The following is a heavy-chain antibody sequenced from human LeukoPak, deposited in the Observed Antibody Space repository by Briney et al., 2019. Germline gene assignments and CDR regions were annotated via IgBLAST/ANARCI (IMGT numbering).Heavy chain of an antibody. CDR2: IYYGGST. CDR1: GGSISSSSYY. V-gene: IGHV4-39*01. J-gene: IGHJ4*02. Sequence: SETLSLTCTVSGGSISSSSYYWGWIRQPPGKGLEWVGSIYYGGSTYYNPSLKSRVTISVDTSKNQISLNLTSVTAADTAVYYCARTSGYFDSSGYYQQNPYYFEYWGQGTLVSVSS. CDR3: ARTSGYFDSSGYYQQNPYYFEY. D-gene: IGHD3-22*01.